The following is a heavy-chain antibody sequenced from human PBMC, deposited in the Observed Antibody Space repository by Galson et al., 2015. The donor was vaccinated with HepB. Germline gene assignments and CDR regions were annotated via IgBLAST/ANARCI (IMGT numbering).Heavy chain of an antibody. CDR3: ARESFGVVNLDY. CDR2: ISSAGSNK. J-gene: IGHJ4*02. CDR1: GFTFSSQA. D-gene: IGHD3-3*01. Sequence: SLRLSCAASGFTFSSQAIHWVRQAPGKGLEWVAVISSAGSNKYYADSVKGRFTISRDNSKNTLYLRMNSLRPEDTAVYSCARESFGVVNLDYWGQGTLVTVSS. V-gene: IGHV3-30-3*01.